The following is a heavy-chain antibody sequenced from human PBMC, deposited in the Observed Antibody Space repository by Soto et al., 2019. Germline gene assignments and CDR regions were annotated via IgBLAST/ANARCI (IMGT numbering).Heavy chain of an antibody. Sequence: SETLSLTCTVSGGSISSSSYYWGWIRQPPGKGLEWIGSIYYSGSTYYNPSLKSRVTIYVDTSKNQFSLKLSSVTAADTAVYYCARLDYDFWSGYRYGMDVWGQGTTVTVSS. V-gene: IGHV4-39*01. J-gene: IGHJ6*02. CDR3: ARLDYDFWSGYRYGMDV. D-gene: IGHD3-3*01. CDR1: GGSISSSSYY. CDR2: IYYSGST.